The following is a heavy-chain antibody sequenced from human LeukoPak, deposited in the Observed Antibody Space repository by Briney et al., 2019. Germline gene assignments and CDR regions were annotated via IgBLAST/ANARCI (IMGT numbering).Heavy chain of an antibody. D-gene: IGHD3-22*01. CDR2: LNSASSII. J-gene: IGHJ4*02. CDR1: GFTFSSYG. CDR3: ARGGVYDSSGYYLIDF. Sequence: PGGSLRLSCAASGFTFSSYGMHWVRQAPGKGLEWVSYLNSASSIIYYADSVKGRFTISRDNAKNSLYLQMNSLRDEDTAVYYCARGGVYDSSGYYLIDFWGQGTLVTVSS. V-gene: IGHV3-48*02.